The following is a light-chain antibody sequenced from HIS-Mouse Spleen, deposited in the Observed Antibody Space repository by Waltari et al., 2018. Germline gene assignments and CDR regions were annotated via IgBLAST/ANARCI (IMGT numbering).Light chain of an antibody. CDR2: EVI. CDR1: SSDVGGYNY. V-gene: IGLV2-14*01. CDR3: SSYTSSSSWV. J-gene: IGLJ3*02. Sequence: QSALTQPASVSGSPGQSITISCTGTSSDVGGYNYVSWYQQHPGKAPKLMIYEVINRPSGVSNRFSGSKSGNPASLTISGLQAEDEADYYCSSYTSSSSWVFGGGTKLTVL.